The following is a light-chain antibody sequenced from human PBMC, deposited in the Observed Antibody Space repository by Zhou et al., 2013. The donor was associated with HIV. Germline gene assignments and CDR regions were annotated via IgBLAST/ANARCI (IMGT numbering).Light chain of an antibody. CDR1: QSVSSSF. CDR2: GAS. Sequence: EIVLTQSPGTLSLSPGERATLSCRASQSVSSSFLAWYQQKPGQAPRLLIYGASSRATGIPDRFSGSGSGTVFTLTISRLEPEDFAVYYCQQYGSSPLTFGGGTKVEFK. V-gene: IGKV3-20*01. CDR3: QQYGSSPLT. J-gene: IGKJ4*01.